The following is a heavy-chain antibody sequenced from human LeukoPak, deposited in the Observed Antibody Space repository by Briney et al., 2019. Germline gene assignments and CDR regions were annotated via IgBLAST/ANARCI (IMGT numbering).Heavy chain of an antibody. Sequence: GGSLRLSCAASGFTVSSNYMSWVRQAPGKGLEWVSVIYNGGSTYYADSVKGRFTISRDISKNMLYLQMNSLRAGDTGVFFCSRDGSPYCSSTSCYAHWGQGTLVTVSS. V-gene: IGHV3-66*01. J-gene: IGHJ4*02. CDR1: GFTVSSNY. CDR2: IYNGGST. D-gene: IGHD2-2*01. CDR3: SRDGSPYCSSTSCYAH.